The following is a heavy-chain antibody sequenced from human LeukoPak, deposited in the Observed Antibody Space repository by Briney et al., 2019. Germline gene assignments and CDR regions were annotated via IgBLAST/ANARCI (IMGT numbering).Heavy chain of an antibody. CDR1: GGTFSRYA. Sequence: ASVKVSCKASGGTFSRYAISWVRQAPGQGLDWMGGNIPVLGTTNYAQTFQNKVTITADESTSTTYMELSGLTSEDTAVYYCATSGGDYYYYSLDVWGKGTPVTISS. J-gene: IGHJ6*03. V-gene: IGHV1-69*13. CDR2: NIPVLGTT. CDR3: ATSGGDYYYYSLDV. D-gene: IGHD3-10*01.